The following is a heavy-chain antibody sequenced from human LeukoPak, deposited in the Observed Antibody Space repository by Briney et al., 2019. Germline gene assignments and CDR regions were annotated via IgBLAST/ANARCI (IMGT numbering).Heavy chain of an antibody. J-gene: IGHJ4*02. CDR2: IYYGGTT. CDR1: GGSISGYY. V-gene: IGHV4-59*01. CDR3: ARDGYSYGSPFDY. Sequence: SETLSLTCTASGGSISGYYWSWIRQPPGKGLEWIGYIYYGGTTNYNPSLKSRVTISIDTSKNQFSLKLRSVTAADTAVYYCARDGYSYGSPFDYWGQGTLVTVSS. D-gene: IGHD5-18*01.